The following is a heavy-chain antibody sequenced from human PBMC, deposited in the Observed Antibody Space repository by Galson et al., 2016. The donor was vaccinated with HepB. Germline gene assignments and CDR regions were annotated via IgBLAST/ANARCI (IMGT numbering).Heavy chain of an antibody. CDR1: GFSFRDYG. D-gene: IGHD1-7*01. CDR3: ARTWRQNSFDF. V-gene: IGHV3-11*04. J-gene: IGHJ4*02. CDR2: IKTSGDTI. Sequence: SLRLSCAVSGFSFRDYGMSWVRQAPGHAPEWVAFIKTSGDTIHYADSAKGRLTISRDNVKNSLSLDMSSLRVEDTAVYYCARTWRQNSFDFWGQGTLVTVSS.